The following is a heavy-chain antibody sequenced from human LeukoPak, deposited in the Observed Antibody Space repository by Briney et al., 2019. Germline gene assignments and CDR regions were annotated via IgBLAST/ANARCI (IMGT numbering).Heavy chain of an antibody. Sequence: GGSLRLSCAASGFTFSSYWMIWIRQAPGKGLEWVANIRQDGSEIYYVDSVRGRFTISRDNAKNSLYLQLSSLRADDTAVYYCASMWEGGYWGQGTLVTVSS. V-gene: IGHV3-7*01. CDR3: ASMWEGGY. D-gene: IGHD1-26*01. CDR1: GFTFSSYW. CDR2: IRQDGSEI. J-gene: IGHJ4*02.